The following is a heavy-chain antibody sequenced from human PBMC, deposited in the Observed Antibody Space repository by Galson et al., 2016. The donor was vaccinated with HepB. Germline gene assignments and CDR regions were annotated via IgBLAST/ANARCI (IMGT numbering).Heavy chain of an antibody. V-gene: IGHV3-53*01. CDR2: LYSGGTT. Sequence: SLRLSCAASGITVTTNYISWVRQAPGKGLEWVAILYSGGTTVYADSVRGRFTISRDDSKNTVHLQMNSLRVEDTAMYFCASAPTITTIRGSWGQGTLVTVSS. J-gene: IGHJ5*02. CDR1: GITVTTNY. CDR3: ASAPTITTIRGS. D-gene: IGHD5-24*01.